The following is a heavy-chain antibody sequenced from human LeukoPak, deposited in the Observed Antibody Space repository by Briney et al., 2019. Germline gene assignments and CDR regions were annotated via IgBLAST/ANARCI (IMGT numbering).Heavy chain of an antibody. V-gene: IGHV3-30-3*01. CDR3: ARDPPGIAAAGRYYFDY. CDR2: ISYDGSNK. Sequence: GRSLRLSCAASGFTFSSYAMHWVCQAPGKGLEWVAVISYDGSNKYYADSVKGRFTISRDNSKNTLYLQMNSLRAEDTAVYYCARDPPGIAAAGRYYFDYWGQGTLVTVSS. CDR1: GFTFSSYA. D-gene: IGHD6-13*01. J-gene: IGHJ4*02.